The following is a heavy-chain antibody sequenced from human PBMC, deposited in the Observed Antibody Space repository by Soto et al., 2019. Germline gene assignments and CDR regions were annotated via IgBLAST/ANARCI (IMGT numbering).Heavy chain of an antibody. D-gene: IGHD6-19*01. V-gene: IGHV5-51*01. CDR1: GNSFPSFL. CDR2: IYPGDSET. CDR3: VKQHPLDSRAWHN. Sequence: PXESLKISYKCSGNSFPSFLVGWVLQMPGKGLEWLGSIYPGDSETRYSPSFQGEVTISADKSITTAYLHWSSLRASDTATYYCVKQHPLDSRAWHNWGQGTLVTVPS. J-gene: IGHJ4*02.